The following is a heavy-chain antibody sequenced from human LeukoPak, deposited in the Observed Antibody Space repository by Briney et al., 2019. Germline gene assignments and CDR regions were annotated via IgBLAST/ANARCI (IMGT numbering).Heavy chain of an antibody. CDR2: IYYSGST. J-gene: IGHJ3*02. Sequence: PETLSLTCTVSGGSISSYYWSWLRQPPGKGLEWIGYIYYSGSTNYNPSLKSRVTISVDTSKNQFSLNLSSVTAADTAVSYCARRAYAYVWGSYRFAPDAFDIWGQGTMVTVSS. D-gene: IGHD3-16*02. CDR3: ARRAYAYVWGSYRFAPDAFDI. CDR1: GGSISSYY. V-gene: IGHV4-59*08.